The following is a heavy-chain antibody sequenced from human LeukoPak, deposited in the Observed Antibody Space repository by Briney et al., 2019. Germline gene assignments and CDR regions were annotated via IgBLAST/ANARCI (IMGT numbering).Heavy chain of an antibody. D-gene: IGHD3-22*01. J-gene: IGHJ4*02. CDR1: GVSISSTSYY. Sequence: SQTLSLTCSVSGVSISSTSYYWGWLRQPPGKGLEWIGSIYHSGSTHYNPSLKSRVIISVDTSKNQFSLKLSSVTAADTAVYYCARDRNHYDSSGYWYYWGQGTLVTVSS. V-gene: IGHV4-39*07. CDR2: IYHSGST. CDR3: ARDRNHYDSSGYWYY.